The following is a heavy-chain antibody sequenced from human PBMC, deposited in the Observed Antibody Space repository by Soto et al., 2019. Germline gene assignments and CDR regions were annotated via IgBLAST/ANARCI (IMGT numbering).Heavy chain of an antibody. D-gene: IGHD5-12*01. J-gene: IGHJ5*01. CDR2: ISGSGGST. V-gene: IGHV3-23*01. CDR3: AKDRGRGYDWFDS. CDR1: GFTFSSYA. Sequence: EVQLLESGGGLVQPGGSLRLSCAASGFTFSSYAMSWVRLAPGKGLEWVSAISGSGGSTFYADSVKGRFTISRDTSKNTLFPQMNSLRAEDTAVYYCAKDRGRGYDWFDSWGQGTLVTVSS.